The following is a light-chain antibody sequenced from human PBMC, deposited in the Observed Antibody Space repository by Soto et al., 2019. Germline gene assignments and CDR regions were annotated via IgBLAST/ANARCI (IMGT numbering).Light chain of an antibody. CDR3: QQYYGNPRT. CDR2: WAS. V-gene: IGKV4-1*01. CDR1: QSVLYSSNSKNY. Sequence: DIVMTQSPDSLAVSLGERATINCKSSQSVLYSSNSKNYLAWFQQKPGQPPKLLIYWASTRESGVPDRFSGSGSGTDFTLTITTLQAEDVAVYYCQQYYGNPRTFGQGTKVEI. J-gene: IGKJ1*01.